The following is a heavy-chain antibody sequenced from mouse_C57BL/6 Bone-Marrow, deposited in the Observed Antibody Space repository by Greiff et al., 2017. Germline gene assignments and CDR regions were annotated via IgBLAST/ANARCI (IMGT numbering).Heavy chain of an antibody. J-gene: IGHJ1*03. CDR2: IYPGDGDT. D-gene: IGHD1-1*01. V-gene: IGHV1-80*01. CDR3: AITTIVPYSYCDV. CDR1: GYAFSSYW. Sequence: QVQLKQSGAELVKPGASVKISCKASGYAFSSYWMNWVKQRPGKGLEWIGQIYPGDGDTNYNGKFKGKATLTADKSSSTAYMQLSSLTSEDSAVYFCAITTIVPYSYCDVWGTGTTVTVSS.